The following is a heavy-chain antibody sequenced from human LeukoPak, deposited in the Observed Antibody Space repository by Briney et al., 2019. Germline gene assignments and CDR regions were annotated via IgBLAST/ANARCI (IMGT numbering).Heavy chain of an antibody. CDR2: INHSGST. D-gene: IGHD3-9*01. J-gene: IGHJ6*03. CDR1: GGSFSGYY. V-gene: IGHV4-34*01. CDR3: ARGLGYYDILTGYPGYYYMDV. Sequence: PSETLSLTCAVYGGSFSGYYWSWIRQPPGKGLEWIGEINHSGSTNYNPSLKSRVTISVDTSKNQFSLKLSSVTAADTAVYYCARGLGYYDILTGYPGYYYMDVWGKGTTVTVSS.